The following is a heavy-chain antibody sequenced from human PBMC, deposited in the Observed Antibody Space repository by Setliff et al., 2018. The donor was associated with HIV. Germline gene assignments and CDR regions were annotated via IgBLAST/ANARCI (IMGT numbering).Heavy chain of an antibody. Sequence: SETLSLTCTVSDVSISANYWSWIRQPPGKGLEWIGEIFYTGSTNYNPSLKSRVTLSIDTSKNQFSLKLSTLTAADTAVDYCARQRGGRVTIFGVSGGWFDPWGQGTLVTVSS. CDR2: IFYTGST. J-gene: IGHJ5*02. V-gene: IGHV4-59*08. D-gene: IGHD3-3*01. CDR1: DVSISANY. CDR3: ARQRGGRVTIFGVSGGWFDP.